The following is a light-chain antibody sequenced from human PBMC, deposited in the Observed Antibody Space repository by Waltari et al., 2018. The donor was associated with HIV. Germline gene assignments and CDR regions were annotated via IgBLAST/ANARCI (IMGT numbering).Light chain of an antibody. CDR1: QHISTS. CDR3: QQANSFPHS. J-gene: IGKJ4*01. V-gene: IGKV1-12*01. Sequence: DIHMIRSPSFLSASLGDSVSITCRAIQHISTSLAWYQRAPGEAPSLLIYKASRLQGGVPSRFSGSGSGTAFILNIDNLQAEDFATYYCQQANSFPHSFGGGT. CDR2: KAS.